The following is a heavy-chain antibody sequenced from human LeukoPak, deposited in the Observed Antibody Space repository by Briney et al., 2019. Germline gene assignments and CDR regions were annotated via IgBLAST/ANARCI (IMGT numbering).Heavy chain of an antibody. Sequence: GRSLRLSCAASGFTFSSYAMHWVRQAPGKGLEWVAVISYDGSNKYYADSVKGRFTISRDNSKNTLYLQMNSLRAEDTAVYYCFGDASPDSSNYWGQGTLVTVSS. J-gene: IGHJ4*02. V-gene: IGHV3-30-3*01. CDR3: FGDASPDSSNY. CDR1: GFTFSSYA. CDR2: ISYDGSNK. D-gene: IGHD4-17*01.